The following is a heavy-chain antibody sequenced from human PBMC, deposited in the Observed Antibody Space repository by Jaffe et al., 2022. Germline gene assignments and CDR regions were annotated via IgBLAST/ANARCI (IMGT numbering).Heavy chain of an antibody. CDR1: GYTFTSYY. CDR2: INPSGGST. V-gene: IGHV1-46*01. J-gene: IGHJ4*02. D-gene: IGHD6-19*01. CDR3: ARDQVPQHIAVAGTWQGGGLDY. Sequence: QVQLVQSGAEVKKPGASVKVSCKASGYTFTSYYMHWVRQAPGQGLEWMGIINPSGGSTSYAQKFQGRVTMTRDTSTSTVYMELSSLRSEDTAVYYCARDQVPQHIAVAGTWQGGGLDYWGQGTLVTVSS.